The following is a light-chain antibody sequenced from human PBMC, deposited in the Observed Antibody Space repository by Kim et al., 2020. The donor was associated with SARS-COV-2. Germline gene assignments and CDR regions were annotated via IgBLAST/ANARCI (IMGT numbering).Light chain of an antibody. V-gene: IGLV6-57*03. CDR1: SGSIEDNY. CDR3: QSYNRDNVL. J-gene: IGLJ2*01. CDR2: EDD. Sequence: GKKVTISCTRSSGSIEDNYVQWYQQRPGGVPTTVIYEDDQRPSGVSDRFSGSIDNSSNSASLTISGLRTEDEADYYCQSYNRDNVLFGGGTKLTVL.